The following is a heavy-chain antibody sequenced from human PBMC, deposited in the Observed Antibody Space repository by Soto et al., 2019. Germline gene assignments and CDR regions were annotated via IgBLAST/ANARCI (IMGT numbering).Heavy chain of an antibody. CDR2: IYYSGST. Sequence: QVQLQESGPGLVKPSETLSLTCTVSGGSISSYYWSWIRQPPGKGLEWIGYIYYSGSTNYNPSLKRRVNISVDTSKNQFTLKLSSVTAADTAVYYCASLYQYSSGWYSGLDYWVQGTLVTVSS. CDR1: GGSISSYY. D-gene: IGHD6-19*01. J-gene: IGHJ4*02. CDR3: ASLYQYSSGWYSGLDY. V-gene: IGHV4-59*08.